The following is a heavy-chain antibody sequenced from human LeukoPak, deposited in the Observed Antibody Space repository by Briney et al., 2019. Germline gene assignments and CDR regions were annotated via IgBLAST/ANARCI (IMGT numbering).Heavy chain of an antibody. Sequence: ASVKVSCKASGYTFTSYYMHWVRQAPGQGLEWMGIINPSGGSTSYAQKSQGRVTMTRDTSTSTVYMELSSLRSEDTAVYYCARDLRSGGDFDIWGQETMVTVSS. D-gene: IGHD2-15*01. CDR2: INPSGGST. V-gene: IGHV1-46*01. CDR3: ARDLRSGGDFDI. J-gene: IGHJ3*02. CDR1: GYTFTSYY.